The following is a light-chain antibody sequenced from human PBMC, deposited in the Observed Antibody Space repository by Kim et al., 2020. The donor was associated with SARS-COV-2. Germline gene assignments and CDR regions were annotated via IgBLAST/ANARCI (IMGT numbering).Light chain of an antibody. CDR2: EAA. CDR1: QSMRNY. CDR3: QQHSSWPFT. Sequence: SVSLGERATPTCRASQSMRNYLAWYQQSAGQAPKVLIYEAADRATGIPTRFSGSGSGTDFTLTISSLQPEDYAVYYWQQHSSWPFTFGGGTKVEIK. J-gene: IGKJ4*01. V-gene: IGKV3-11*01.